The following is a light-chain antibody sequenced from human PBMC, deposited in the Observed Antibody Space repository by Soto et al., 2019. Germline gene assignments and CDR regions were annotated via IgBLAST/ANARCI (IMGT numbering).Light chain of an antibody. CDR2: NVN. V-gene: IGLV2-8*01. CDR1: SSDIGGYDF. Sequence: QSVLTQPPSASGSPGQAVTISCTGTSSDIGGYDFVSWYQVRPGEAPQLIIYNVNGRPSGVPRRFSGSKSGNTAYLTISGLQVEDEAEYFCFSFTTTSTHVFGTGTKVTVL. J-gene: IGLJ1*01. CDR3: FSFTTTSTHV.